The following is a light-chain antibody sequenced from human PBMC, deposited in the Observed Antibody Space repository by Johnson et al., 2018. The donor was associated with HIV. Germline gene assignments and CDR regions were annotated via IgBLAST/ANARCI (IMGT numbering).Light chain of an antibody. CDR2: DNK. CDR1: SSNIGNNY. CDR3: GTWDSRLSAGHV. J-gene: IGLJ1*01. V-gene: IGLV1-51*01. Sequence: QSVLTQPPSVSAAPGQKVTISCSGSSSNIGNNYVSWYQQLPGTAPKLLIYDNKKRPSGIPDRISGSKSDTSATLGITGLQTGDEADYYCGTWDSRLSAGHVFGTGTKVTVL.